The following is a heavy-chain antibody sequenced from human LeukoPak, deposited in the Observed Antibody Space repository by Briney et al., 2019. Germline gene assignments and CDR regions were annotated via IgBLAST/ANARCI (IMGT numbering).Heavy chain of an antibody. J-gene: IGHJ6*02. CDR2: INPSGGST. CDR1: GYTFTSYY. CDR3: ARDKLIGYYEYVWGSHQSLLEYYYGMDV. Sequence: ASVKVSCKASGYTFTSYYMHWVRQAPGQGLEWMGIINPSGGSTSYAQKFQGRGTINRDTCKSKVYMELGSLRSEDTGVYYCARDKLIGYYEYVWGSHQSLLEYYYGMDVWGQGTTVTVSS. V-gene: IGHV1-46*01. D-gene: IGHD3-16*02.